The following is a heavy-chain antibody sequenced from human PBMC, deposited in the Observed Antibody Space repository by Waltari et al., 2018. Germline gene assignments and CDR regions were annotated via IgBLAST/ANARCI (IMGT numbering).Heavy chain of an antibody. Sequence: QVQLQESGPGLVKPSETLSLTCIVSGYSIRSGLYWGWIRQPPGKGLEWIGSIYHSGNTYYNPSLKGRVSILVDTSKNQFSLKLSSVTAADTAVYFCARDRGSGYFDYWGQGTLVTVSS. V-gene: IGHV4-38-2*02. D-gene: IGHD3-3*01. CDR2: IYHSGNT. CDR3: ARDRGSGYFDY. CDR1: GYSIRSGLY. J-gene: IGHJ4*02.